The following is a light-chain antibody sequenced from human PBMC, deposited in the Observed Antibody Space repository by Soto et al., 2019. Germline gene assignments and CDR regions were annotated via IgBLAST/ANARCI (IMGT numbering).Light chain of an antibody. CDR1: QSISSY. CDR2: DAS. Sequence: EIVLTQSPATLSLSPGERATLSCRASQSISSYLAWYQQKPGQAPRLLIYDASNRATGIPARFSGSGSGTAFTLTISSLEPEDFAIYYCQQRFKWPLTFGGGTKVEIK. V-gene: IGKV3-11*01. J-gene: IGKJ4*01. CDR3: QQRFKWPLT.